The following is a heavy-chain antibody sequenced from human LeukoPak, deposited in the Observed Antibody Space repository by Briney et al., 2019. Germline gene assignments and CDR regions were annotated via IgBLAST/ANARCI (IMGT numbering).Heavy chain of an antibody. V-gene: IGHV3-30*18. J-gene: IGHJ4*02. CDR1: GFTFSSYG. D-gene: IGHD5-12*01. Sequence: GGSLRLSCAASGFTFSSYGMHWVRQAPGKGLEWVAVISYDGSNKYYADSVKGRFTISRDNSKNTLYLQMNSLRAEDTAVYYCAKPLLNVDIVATTLFDYWGQGTLVTVSS. CDR3: AKPLLNVDIVATTLFDY. CDR2: ISYDGSNK.